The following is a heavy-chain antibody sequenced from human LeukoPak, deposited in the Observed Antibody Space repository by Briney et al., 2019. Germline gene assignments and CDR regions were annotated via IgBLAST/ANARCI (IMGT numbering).Heavy chain of an antibody. CDR2: IYTSGST. D-gene: IGHD2-15*01. J-gene: IGHJ5*02. CDR1: GGSISSYH. Sequence: SETLSLTCTVSGGSISSYHWSWIRQPAGKGLEWIGRIYTSGSTNYNPSLKSRVTMSVDTSKNQFSLKLSSVTAADTAVYYCAREVLYCSGGSCYNWFDPWGQGTLVTVSS. CDR3: AREVLYCSGGSCYNWFDP. V-gene: IGHV4-4*07.